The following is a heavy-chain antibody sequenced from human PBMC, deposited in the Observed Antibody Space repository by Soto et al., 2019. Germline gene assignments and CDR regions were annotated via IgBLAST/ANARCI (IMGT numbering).Heavy chain of an antibody. D-gene: IGHD2-21*02. V-gene: IGHV4-31*03. CDR2: IYYSGNT. CDR1: GGSISIGDHY. J-gene: IGHJ4*02. CDR3: AGFSSGEYGGNSGFVY. Sequence: QVQLQESGPGLVKPSQTLSLTCTVSGGSISIGDHYWSWIRHRPGKGLEWIGYIYYSGNTYYNPSLKSRIIMSVDTSKSQFSLRVFSVTAADTAIYYCAGFSSGEYGGNSGFVYWGQGTLVTVSS.